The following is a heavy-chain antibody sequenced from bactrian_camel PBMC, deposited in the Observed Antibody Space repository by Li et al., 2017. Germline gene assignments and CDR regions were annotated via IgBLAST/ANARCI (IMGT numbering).Heavy chain of an antibody. CDR1: ETRYC. D-gene: IGHD6*01. CDR3: EGEQYGGCRASAAFGV. Sequence: VQLVESGGGSVQPGQSLRLTCTFSETRYCMGWFRQPPGKDREGVAVMDSLGRTKYADSVNGRFTISKGNRKTILYLEMHNLKPEDTGVYYCEGEQYGGCRASAAFGVWGQGTQVTVS. V-gene: IGHV3S53*01. CDR2: MDSLGRT. J-gene: IGHJ6*01.